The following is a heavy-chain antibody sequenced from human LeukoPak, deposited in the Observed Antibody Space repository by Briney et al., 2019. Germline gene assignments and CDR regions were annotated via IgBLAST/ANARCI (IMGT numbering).Heavy chain of an antibody. CDR2: IRYDGSNK. Sequence: GGSLRLSCAASGFTFSSYGMHWVGQAPGKGLERVAFIRYDGSNKYYADSVKGRFTISRDNSKNTLYLQMNSLRAEDTAVYYCAKDQGCSSTSCYHYYYYYYMDVWGKGTTVTVSS. J-gene: IGHJ6*03. D-gene: IGHD2-2*01. V-gene: IGHV3-30*02. CDR3: AKDQGCSSTSCYHYYYYYYMDV. CDR1: GFTFSSYG.